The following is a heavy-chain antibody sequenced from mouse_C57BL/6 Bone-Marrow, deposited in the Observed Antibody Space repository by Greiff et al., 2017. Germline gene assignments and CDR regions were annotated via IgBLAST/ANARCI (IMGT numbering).Heavy chain of an antibody. V-gene: IGHV10-1*01. CDR1: GFSFNTYA. J-gene: IGHJ4*01. D-gene: IGHD1-1*01. CDR2: IRSKSNNYAT. Sequence: EVQGVESGGGLVQPKGSLKLSCAASGFSFNTYAMNWVRQAPGKGLEWVARIRSKSNNYATYYADSVKDRFTISRDDSESMLYLQMNNLKTEDTAMYYCVRHATTVDYAMDYWGQGTSVTVSS. CDR3: VRHATTVDYAMDY.